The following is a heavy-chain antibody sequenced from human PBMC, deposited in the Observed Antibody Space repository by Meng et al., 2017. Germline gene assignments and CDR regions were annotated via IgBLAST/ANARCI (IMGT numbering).Heavy chain of an antibody. CDR3: ARGVRSKIQQLIPGRPTYVDL. CDR1: GGSISSSSYY. CDR2: ISHSGTT. D-gene: IGHD6-13*01. Sequence: QLCLAESGPGLWKPSHLLSLNWTVSGGSISSSSYYWGWIRQPPGKGLEWIGEISHSGTTNYNPSLTSRVTISLDTSKSQFSLKLTSVTGADTAVYFCARGVRSKIQQLIPGRPTYVDLWSQGNLVTVSS. J-gene: IGHJ4*02. V-gene: IGHV4-39*07.